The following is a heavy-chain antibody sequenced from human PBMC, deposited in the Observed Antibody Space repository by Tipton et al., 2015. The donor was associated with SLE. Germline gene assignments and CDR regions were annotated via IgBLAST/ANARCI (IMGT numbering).Heavy chain of an antibody. D-gene: IGHD3-10*01. CDR2: ISSSGSTI. Sequence: SLRLSCAASGFTFSDYYMSWIRQAPGKGLEWVSYISSSGSTIYYADSVKGRFTISRDNAKNSLYLQMNSLRAEDAALYYCAKGQWFRELLYPFAYWGPGTLVTVSS. V-gene: IGHV3-11*01. CDR3: AKGQWFRELLYPFAY. J-gene: IGHJ4*02. CDR1: GFTFSDYY.